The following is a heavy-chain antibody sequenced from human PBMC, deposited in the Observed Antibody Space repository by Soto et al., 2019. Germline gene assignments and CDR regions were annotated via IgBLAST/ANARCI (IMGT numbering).Heavy chain of an antibody. D-gene: IGHD4-17*01. CDR3: ARNGGQFDY. CDR2: ISYDGSNK. Sequence: GGSLRLSCAASGFTFSSYAMHWVRQAPGKGLEWVAVISYDGSNKYYADSVKGRFTISRDNSKNTLYLQMNSLRAEDTAVYYCARNGGQFDYWGQGTLVTVSS. CDR1: GFTFSSYA. J-gene: IGHJ4*02. V-gene: IGHV3-30-3*01.